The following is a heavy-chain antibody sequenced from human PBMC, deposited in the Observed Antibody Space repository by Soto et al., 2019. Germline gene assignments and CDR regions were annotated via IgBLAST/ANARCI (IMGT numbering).Heavy chain of an antibody. CDR2: ISGSGGST. CDR3: AKDFIGYCSGGSCY. Sequence: GGSLRLSCAASGFTFSSHAMSWVRQAPGKGLEWVSAISGSGGSTYYADSVKGRFTISRDNPKNTLYLQMNSLRAEDTAVYYCAKDFIGYCSGGSCYWGQGTRVTVSS. V-gene: IGHV3-23*01. CDR1: GFTFSSHA. J-gene: IGHJ4*02. D-gene: IGHD2-15*01.